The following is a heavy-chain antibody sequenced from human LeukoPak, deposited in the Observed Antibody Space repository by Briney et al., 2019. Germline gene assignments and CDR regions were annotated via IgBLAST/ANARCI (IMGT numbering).Heavy chain of an antibody. CDR3: ARDFFVDFDY. CDR1: GFTFSSYS. CDR2: ISSSSSTI. D-gene: IGHD3-3*01. J-gene: IGHJ4*02. V-gene: IGHV3-48*01. Sequence: PWGSLRLSCAASGFTFSSYSMNWVRQVPGKGLEWVSYISSSSSTIYYADSVKGRFTISRDNAKNSLYLQMNSLRAEDTAVYYCARDFFVDFDYWGQGTLVTVSS.